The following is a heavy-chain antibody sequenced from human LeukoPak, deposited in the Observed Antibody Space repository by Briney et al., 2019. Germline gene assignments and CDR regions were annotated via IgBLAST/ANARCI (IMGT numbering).Heavy chain of an antibody. V-gene: IGHV3-48*01. D-gene: IGHD3-10*01. J-gene: IGHJ5*02. CDR2: ISSASNTI. Sequence: GGSLRLSCAASGFTFSSYSMNWVRQAPGKGLEWVSYISSASNTIYYADSVKGRFTISRDNAKNSLYLQMNSLRAEDTAMYYCARDGWFGDYNWFDPWGQGTLVTISS. CDR1: GFTFSSYS. CDR3: ARDGWFGDYNWFDP.